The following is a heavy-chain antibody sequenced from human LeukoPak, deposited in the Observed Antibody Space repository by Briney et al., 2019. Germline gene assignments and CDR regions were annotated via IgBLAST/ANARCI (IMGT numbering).Heavy chain of an antibody. J-gene: IGHJ4*02. Sequence: GESLKISCKGFGYSFTSYWIGWVRQVPGKGLEWMAIIYPGDSDTRYSPSFQGQVTISADKSINTAYLQWSSLKASDTAMYYCASTLYGDYGQIDYWGQGTLVTVSS. CDR1: GYSFTSYW. CDR3: ASTLYGDYGQIDY. D-gene: IGHD4-17*01. V-gene: IGHV5-51*01. CDR2: IYPGDSDT.